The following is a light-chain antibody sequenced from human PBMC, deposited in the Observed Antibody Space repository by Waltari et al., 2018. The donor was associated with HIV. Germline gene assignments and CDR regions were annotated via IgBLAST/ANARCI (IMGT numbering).Light chain of an antibody. Sequence: QSALTQPASVSGSPGQSITISCIGLTTDAGTYNLVSLYQQHPGKAPKLIIYEITKRPSGVSNRFSGSKSGNTASLTISGLQADDEADYYCCSYANAGRTFGGGTKLTVL. CDR1: TTDAGTYNL. J-gene: IGLJ2*01. CDR2: EIT. CDR3: CSYANAGRT. V-gene: IGLV2-23*02.